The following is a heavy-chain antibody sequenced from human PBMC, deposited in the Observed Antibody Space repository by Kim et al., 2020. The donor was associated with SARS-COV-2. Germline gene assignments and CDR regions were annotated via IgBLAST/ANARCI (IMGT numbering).Heavy chain of an antibody. CDR2: T. CDR3: ARDLGGADV. V-gene: IGHV3-23*01. J-gene: IGHJ6*02. D-gene: IGHD3-16*01. Sequence: TDYADSVKGRFSISRDNSNNTVFLQMNSLRGDDTAVYYCARDLGGADVWGQGTTVIVSS.